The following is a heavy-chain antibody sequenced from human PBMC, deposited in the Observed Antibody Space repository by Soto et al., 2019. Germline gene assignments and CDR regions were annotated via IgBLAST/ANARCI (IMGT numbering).Heavy chain of an antibody. Sequence: SVKVSCKASGGTFSSYAISWVRQAPGQGLEWMGGIIPIFGTANYAQKFQGRVTITADESTSTAYMELSSLRSEDTAVYYCAKGPWTSIAVAGHFDYWGQGTLVTVSS. D-gene: IGHD6-19*01. CDR3: AKGPWTSIAVAGHFDY. J-gene: IGHJ4*02. CDR2: IIPIFGTA. CDR1: GGTFSSYA. V-gene: IGHV1-69*13.